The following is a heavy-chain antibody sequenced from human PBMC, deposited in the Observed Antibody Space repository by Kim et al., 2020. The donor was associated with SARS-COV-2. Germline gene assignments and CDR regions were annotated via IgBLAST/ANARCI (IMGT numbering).Heavy chain of an antibody. CDR1: GGTFSSYA. CDR2: IIPIFGTA. D-gene: IGHD3-22*01. V-gene: IGHV1-69*13. J-gene: IGHJ5*02. CDR3: ASTPPAPDYYDSSGWWFDP. Sequence: SVKVSCKASGGTFSSYAISWVRQAPGQGLEWMGGIIPIFGTANYAQKFQGRVTITADESTSTAYMELSSLRSEDTAVYYCASTPPAPDYYDSSGWWFDPWGQGTLVTVSS.